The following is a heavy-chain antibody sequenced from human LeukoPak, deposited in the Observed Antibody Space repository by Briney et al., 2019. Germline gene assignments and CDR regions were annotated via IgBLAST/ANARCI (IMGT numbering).Heavy chain of an antibody. CDR1: GFTFSSYS. CDR3: AREGSYGYNYFDY. Sequence: GGSLRLSCAASGFTFSSYSMNWVRQAPGKGVEWVSSISSSSSYIYYADSVKGRFTISRDNAKNSLYLQMNSLRAEDTAVYYCAREGSYGYNYFDYWGQGTLVTVSS. V-gene: IGHV3-21*01. CDR2: ISSSSSYI. J-gene: IGHJ4*02. D-gene: IGHD5-24*01.